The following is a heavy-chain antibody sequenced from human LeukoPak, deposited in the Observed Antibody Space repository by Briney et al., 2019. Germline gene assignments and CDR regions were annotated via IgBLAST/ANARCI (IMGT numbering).Heavy chain of an antibody. V-gene: IGHV4-34*01. J-gene: IGHJ6*03. D-gene: IGHD2-2*02. CDR1: GGSFSGYY. CDR3: ARNRVDCSSTSCYTRYYYYMDV. CDR2: INHSGST. Sequence: SETLSLTCAVYGGSFSGYYWSWIRQPPGKGLEWIGEINHSGSTNYNPSLKSRVTISVDTSKNQFSLKLSSVTAADTAVYYCARNRVDCSSTSCYTRYYYYMDVWGKGTTVTVSS.